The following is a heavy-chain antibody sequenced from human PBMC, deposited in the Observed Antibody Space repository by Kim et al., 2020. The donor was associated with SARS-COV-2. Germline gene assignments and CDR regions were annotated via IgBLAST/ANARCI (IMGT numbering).Heavy chain of an antibody. CDR1: GYTFTSYG. CDR3: AREGVVVPPSYYYYYGMYV. D-gene: IGHD2-15*01. Sequence: ASVKVSCKASGYTFTSYGISWVRQAPGQGLEWMGWISAYNGNTNYAQKLQGRVTMTTDTSTSTAYMELRSLRSDDTAVYYCAREGVVVPPSYYYYYGMYVWGQGTTVTVSS. V-gene: IGHV1-18*01. CDR2: ISAYNGNT. J-gene: IGHJ6*02.